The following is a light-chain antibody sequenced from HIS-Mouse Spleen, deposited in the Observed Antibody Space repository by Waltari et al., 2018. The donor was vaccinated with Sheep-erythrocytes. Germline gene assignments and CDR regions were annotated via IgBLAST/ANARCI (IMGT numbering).Light chain of an antibody. J-gene: IGLJ1*01. CDR3: CSYAGSYNHV. V-gene: IGLV2-11*01. Sequence: QSALTQPRSVSGSPGQSVTISCTGTSSDVGGYNYVFWYQQHPGKAPKLMIYDVSKRPSGVPDRFSGSKSGNTASLTISGLLAEDEADYYCCSYAGSYNHVFATGTKVTVL. CDR2: DVS. CDR1: SSDVGGYNY.